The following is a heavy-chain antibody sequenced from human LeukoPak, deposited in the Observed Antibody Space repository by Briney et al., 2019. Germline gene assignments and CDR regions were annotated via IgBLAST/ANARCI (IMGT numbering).Heavy chain of an antibody. Sequence: GGSLRLSCAASGFTFSSYAMSWVRQAPGKGLEWVSAISGSGGSTYYADSVKGRFTISRDNSKNTLYLQMNSLRADDTAVYYCAREWELTYYFDYWGQGTLVTVSS. J-gene: IGHJ4*02. CDR2: ISGSGGST. V-gene: IGHV3-23*01. CDR3: AREWELTYYFDY. CDR1: GFTFSSYA. D-gene: IGHD1-26*01.